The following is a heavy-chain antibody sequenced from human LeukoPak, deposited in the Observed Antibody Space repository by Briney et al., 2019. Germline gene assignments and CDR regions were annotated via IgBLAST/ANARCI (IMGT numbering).Heavy chain of an antibody. CDR2: TYYKSKWYN. J-gene: IGHJ4*02. CDR1: GDSVSSNRAA. Sequence: SQTLSLTCALSGDSVSSNRAAWHWIRQSPSSGLEWLGRTYYKSKWYNNYAVSVKSPITINADTSKNQFSLLLNSVTPEDTAVYYCATGDQYFHYWGQGTLVTVSA. CDR3: ATGDQYFHY. D-gene: IGHD7-27*01. V-gene: IGHV6-1*01.